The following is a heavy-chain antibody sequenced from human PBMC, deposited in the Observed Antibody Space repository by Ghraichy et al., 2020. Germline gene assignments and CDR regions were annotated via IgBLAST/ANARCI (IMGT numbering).Heavy chain of an antibody. J-gene: IGHJ4*02. V-gene: IGHV3-30*15. CDR1: GFNFYSYA. CDR2: ISYDAINK. D-gene: IGHD3-10*02. Sequence: GESLNISCAASGFNFYSYAMHWVRQAPGKGPEWVAVISYDAINKFYADSVKGRFTISRDDSKNMLYLQMSSLRADDTAMYYCARVFGMSYFDSWGQGTLVTVAS. CDR3: ARVFGMSYFDS.